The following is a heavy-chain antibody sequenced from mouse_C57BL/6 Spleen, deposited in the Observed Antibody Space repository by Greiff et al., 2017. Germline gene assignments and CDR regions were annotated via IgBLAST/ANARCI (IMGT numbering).Heavy chain of an antibody. V-gene: IGHV5-9*01. Sequence: EVMLVESGGGLVKPGGSLKLSCAASGFTFSSYTMSWVRQTPEKRLELVATSSGGGGNTYNPDSGKGRFTISRDNAKNTLYLQMSSRRSEDTALYYCARQDLIYYDYDWFAYWCQGTLVTVSA. D-gene: IGHD2-4*01. CDR3: ARQDLIYYDYDWFAY. CDR1: GFTFSSYT. CDR2: SSGGGGNT. J-gene: IGHJ3*01.